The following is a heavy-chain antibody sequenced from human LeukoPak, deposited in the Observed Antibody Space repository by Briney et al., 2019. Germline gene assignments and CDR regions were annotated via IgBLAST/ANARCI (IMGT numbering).Heavy chain of an antibody. CDR2: IYYSGST. Sequence: SQTLSLTCTVSGGSISSGGYYWSWIRQYPGKGLEWIGYIYYSGSTYYNPSLKSRVTISVDTSKNQFSLKLSSVTAADTAVYYCARGGDIVVVPAALVWFDPWGQGTLVTVSS. CDR3: ARGGDIVVVPAALVWFDP. J-gene: IGHJ5*02. CDR1: GGSISSGGYY. D-gene: IGHD2-2*01. V-gene: IGHV4-31*03.